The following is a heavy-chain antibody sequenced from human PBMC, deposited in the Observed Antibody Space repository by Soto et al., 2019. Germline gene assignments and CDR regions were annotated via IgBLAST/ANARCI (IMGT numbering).Heavy chain of an antibody. V-gene: IGHV3-7*01. CDR2: INKDGSEK. CDR3: ARDNGLDPTTGFGS. J-gene: IGHJ4*02. D-gene: IGHD3-16*01. CDR1: GFTFSGYW. Sequence: EVQLVESGGDLVQPGGSLSLSCAASGFTFSGYWMSWVRQAPGKGLEWMANINKDGSEKYYVDSVRGRDTISRDNAKNSMDLESNFLSAEAAPDYNGARDNGLDPTTGFGSRGLGTLVTVSA.